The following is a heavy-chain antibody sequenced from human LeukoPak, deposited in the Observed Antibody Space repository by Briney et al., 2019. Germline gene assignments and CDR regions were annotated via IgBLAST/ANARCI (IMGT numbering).Heavy chain of an antibody. J-gene: IGHJ4*02. CDR1: GFTFSSYA. CDR3: AKGADSSGYFGGGYADYFDY. V-gene: IGHV3-23*01. D-gene: IGHD3-22*01. CDR2: ISGSGGST. Sequence: PGGSLRLSCAASGFTFSSYAMSWVRQAPGKGLEWVSAISGSGGSTYYADSVKGRFTISRDNSKNTLYLQMNSLRAEDTAVYYCAKGADSSGYFGGGYADYFDYWGQRTLVTVSS.